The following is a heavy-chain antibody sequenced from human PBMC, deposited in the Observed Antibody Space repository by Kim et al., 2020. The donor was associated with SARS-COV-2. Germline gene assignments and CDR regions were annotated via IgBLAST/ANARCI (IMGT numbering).Heavy chain of an antibody. CDR3: ARHRGQIFGVVTMPAFDS. Sequence: SETLSLTCTVSGGSISTSGFHWGWIRQPPGKGLEWIGSIYYTGSTYYNPSLKSRVTISVDTSKNQFSLKLNSVTAEDTAVYYCARHRGQIFGVVTMPAFDSWGQGTLVTVSS. V-gene: IGHV4-39*01. D-gene: IGHD3-3*01. CDR1: GGSISTSGFH. J-gene: IGHJ4*02. CDR2: IYYTGST.